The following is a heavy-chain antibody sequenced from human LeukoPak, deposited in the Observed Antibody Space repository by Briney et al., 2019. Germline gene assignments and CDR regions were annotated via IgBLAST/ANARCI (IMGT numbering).Heavy chain of an antibody. J-gene: IGHJ4*02. Sequence: PGGSLRLSCAASGFNITNNYMRWVRQAPGKGLEWVSVIYSGGDTDYADSVRGRFTISRDNSKNTVYLQMISLRVEDTALYYCVRDLGSFSGLTYWGQGTPVSVSS. CDR3: VRDLGSFSGLTY. CDR2: IYSGGDT. D-gene: IGHD1-26*01. CDR1: GFNITNNY. V-gene: IGHV3-53*01.